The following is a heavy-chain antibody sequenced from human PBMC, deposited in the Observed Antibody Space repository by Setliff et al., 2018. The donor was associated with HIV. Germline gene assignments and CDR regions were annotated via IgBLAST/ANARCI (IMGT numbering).Heavy chain of an antibody. V-gene: IGHV4-61*09. CDR3: ARSLLPSITVAGTIGY. J-gene: IGHJ4*02. CDR1: GGSISSGTYF. D-gene: IGHD6-19*01. Sequence: PSETLSLTCTVSGGSISSGTYFWSWVRQPAGKGLEWIGHIHTSGNANYNPSLNSRVTISVDTSKNHFSPKLSSVTAADTAVYYCARSLLPSITVAGTIGYWGQGSLVTVSS. CDR2: IHTSGNA.